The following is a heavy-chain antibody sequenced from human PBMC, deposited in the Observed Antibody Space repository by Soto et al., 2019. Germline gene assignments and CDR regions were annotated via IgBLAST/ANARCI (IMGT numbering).Heavy chain of an antibody. CDR1: GVSIASGGFY. D-gene: IGHD5-12*01. Sequence: QVQLQESGPGLVKPSQTLSLTCTVSGVSIASGGFYWAWIRHYPGLGLVWIGSMYSSGTTYYNTSLRSRLTMSLDTSKNQFSLELSSVNAADTAVYYCARDRGSVSGYDYMSWGRGTLVTVSS. CDR2: MYSSGTT. CDR3: ARDRGSVSGYDYMS. V-gene: IGHV4-31*03. J-gene: IGHJ5*02.